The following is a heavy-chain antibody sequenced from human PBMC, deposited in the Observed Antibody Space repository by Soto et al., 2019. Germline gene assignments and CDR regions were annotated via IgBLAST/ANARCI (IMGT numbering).Heavy chain of an antibody. Sequence: QVQLQESGPGLVKPSQTLSLTCTVSGGSISSGDYYWSWIRQPPGKGLAWSGYIYYSGSTYYNPSLKSRVTISVDTSKNQYSLKLSSVTAADTAVYYCARGVEDYVWGSYRPYWFDSWGQGTLVTVSS. J-gene: IGHJ5*01. D-gene: IGHD3-16*02. CDR2: IYYSGST. CDR3: ARGVEDYVWGSYRPYWFDS. V-gene: IGHV4-30-4*01. CDR1: GGSISSGDYY.